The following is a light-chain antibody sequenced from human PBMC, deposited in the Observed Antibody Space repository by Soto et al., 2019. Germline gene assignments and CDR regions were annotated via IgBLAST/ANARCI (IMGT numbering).Light chain of an antibody. CDR2: DTS. J-gene: IGKJ5*01. CDR1: QSISSK. Sequence: EIVMTQTPANLSLSPGERATLSCWASQSISSKLAWYQHRPGQAPRLLIYDTSTRAAGIPARFSGSGSGTDFILTISSLQSEDFAVYYCQQYNTWRSITFGQGTRLEIK. CDR3: QQYNTWRSIT. V-gene: IGKV3-15*01.